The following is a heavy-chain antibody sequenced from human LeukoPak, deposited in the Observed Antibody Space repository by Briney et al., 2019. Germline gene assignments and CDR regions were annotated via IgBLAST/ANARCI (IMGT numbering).Heavy chain of an antibody. CDR1: GGSISRGGYS. D-gene: IGHD3-10*01. V-gene: IGHV4-30-2*01. J-gene: IGHJ5*02. CDR2: IYHSGST. Sequence: SETLSLTCAVSGGSISRGGYSWSWIRQPPGRGLEWIEYIYHSGSTYYNPSLKSRVTISVDTSKNQFSLKLSSVTAADTAVYYCARDGSGSYNWFDPWGQGTLVTVSS. CDR3: ARDGSGSYNWFDP.